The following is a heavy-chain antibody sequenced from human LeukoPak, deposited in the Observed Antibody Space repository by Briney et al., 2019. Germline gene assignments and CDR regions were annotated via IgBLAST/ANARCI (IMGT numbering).Heavy chain of an antibody. CDR2: IYYSGST. V-gene: IGHV4-59*01. CDR1: GGSISSYY. D-gene: IGHD6-6*01. CDR3: AREVGSSSSPDY. J-gene: IGHJ4*02. Sequence: SETLSLTCTVSGGSISSYYWSWIRQPPGKGLEWIGYIYYSGSTNYNPSLKSRVTISVDTSKNQFSLKLSSVTAADTAVYYCAREVGSSSSPDYWGQGTLVTVSS.